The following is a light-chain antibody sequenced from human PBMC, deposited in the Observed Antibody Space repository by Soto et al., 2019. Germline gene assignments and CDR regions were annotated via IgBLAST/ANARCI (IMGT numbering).Light chain of an antibody. J-gene: IGKJ1*01. CDR3: QQYGSSPPWT. CDR2: DAS. CDR1: QSVSSH. Sequence: ESVVRRARATLYLPSRESATLSSRPSQSVSSHLVWYQQKPGQAPRLLISDASNRATGIPARFSGSGSGTEFTLTISSLQSEDFAVYYCQQYGSSPPWTFGQGTKVNIK. V-gene: IGKV3D-15*02.